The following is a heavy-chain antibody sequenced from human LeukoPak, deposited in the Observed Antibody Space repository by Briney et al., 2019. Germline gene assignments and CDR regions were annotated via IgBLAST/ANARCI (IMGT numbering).Heavy chain of an antibody. CDR1: GFTFDDYA. J-gene: IGHJ4*02. V-gene: IGHV3-9*01. Sequence: GGSLRLSCAASGFTFDDYAMHWVRQPPGKGLEWVSGIGWNSGSVGYADSVKGRFTISRDNAKNFLYLQMNSLRPEDTAFHYCAKEEHNSGWSPLGGWGQGTLVTVSS. CDR2: IGWNSGSV. CDR3: AKEEHNSGWSPLGG. D-gene: IGHD6-19*01.